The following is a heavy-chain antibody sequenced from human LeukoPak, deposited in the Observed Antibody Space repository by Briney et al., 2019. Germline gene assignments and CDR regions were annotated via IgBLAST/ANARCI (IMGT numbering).Heavy chain of an antibody. D-gene: IGHD2-8*02. V-gene: IGHV3-30-3*01. J-gene: IGHJ4*02. CDR3: ARTWWDTRKYYFDY. CDR2: ISYDGSNK. CDR1: GFTFSSYA. Sequence: PGGSLRLSCAASGFTFSSYAMHWVRQAPGKGLEWVAVISYDGSNKYYADSVKGRFIISRDNSKNALYLQMNSLRAEDTAVHYCARTWWDTRKYYFDYWGQGTLVTVSS.